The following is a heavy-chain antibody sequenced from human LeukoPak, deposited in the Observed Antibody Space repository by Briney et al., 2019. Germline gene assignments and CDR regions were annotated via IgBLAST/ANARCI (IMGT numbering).Heavy chain of an antibody. D-gene: IGHD3-10*01. V-gene: IGHV1-69*13. J-gene: IGHJ6*02. CDR3: AREGRAESGYYYGMDV. Sequence: ASVKVSCKASGGTFSSYAISWVRQAPGQGLEWMGGIIPIFGTANYAQKFQGRVTITADESTSTAYMEQSSLRSEDTAVYYCAREGRAESGYYYGMDVWGQGTTVTVSS. CDR2: IIPIFGTA. CDR1: GGTFSSYA.